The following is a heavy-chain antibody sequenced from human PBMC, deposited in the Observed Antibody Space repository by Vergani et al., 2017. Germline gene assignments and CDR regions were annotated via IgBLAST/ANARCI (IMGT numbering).Heavy chain of an antibody. Sequence: QVQLVQSGAEVKKPGSSVKVSCKASGGTFSSYAISWVRQAPGQGLEWMGGIIPIFGTANYAQKFQGRVTITADESTSTAYMELSSLRSEDTAVYYCARIRNYYDSSGYWNGVDYWGQGTLVTVSS. CDR3: ARIRNYYDSSGYWNGVDY. D-gene: IGHD3-22*01. CDR1: GGTFSSYA. CDR2: IIPIFGTA. V-gene: IGHV1-69*01. J-gene: IGHJ4*02.